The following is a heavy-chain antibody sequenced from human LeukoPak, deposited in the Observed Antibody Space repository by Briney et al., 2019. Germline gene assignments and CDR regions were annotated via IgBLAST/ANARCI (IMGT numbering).Heavy chain of an antibody. CDR3: ARQETVAGNYYYYMDV. V-gene: IGHV4-4*07. D-gene: IGHD6-19*01. CDR2: IYTSGST. CDR1: GGSISSYY. Sequence: SETLSLTCTVSGGSISSYYWSWIRQPAGKGLEWIGRIYTSGSTNYNPSLKSRVTMSVDTSKNQFSLKLSSVTAADTAVYYCARQETVAGNYYYYMDVWGKGTKVTISS. J-gene: IGHJ6*03.